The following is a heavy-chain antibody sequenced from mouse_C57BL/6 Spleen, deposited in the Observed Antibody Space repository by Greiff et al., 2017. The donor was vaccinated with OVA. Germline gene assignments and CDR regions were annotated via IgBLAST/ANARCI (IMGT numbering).Heavy chain of an antibody. Sequence: QVQLKQPGAELVKPGASVKMSCKASGYTFTSYWITWVKQRPGQGLEWIGDIYPGSGSTNYNEKFKSKATLTVDTSSSTAYMQLSSLTSEDSAVYYCAREGDDGYPAWFAYWGQGTLVTVSA. CDR2: IYPGSGST. V-gene: IGHV1-55*01. J-gene: IGHJ3*01. D-gene: IGHD2-3*01. CDR3: AREGDDGYPAWFAY. CDR1: GYTFTSYW.